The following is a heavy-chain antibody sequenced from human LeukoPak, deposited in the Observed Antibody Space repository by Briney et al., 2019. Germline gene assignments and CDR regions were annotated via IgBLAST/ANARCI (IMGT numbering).Heavy chain of an antibody. Sequence: ASVKVSCKASGGTFSSYAISWVRQAPGQGLEWMGGIIPIFGTANYAQKFQGRVTITTDESTSTAYMELSSLRSEDTAVYYCAGRSNDFWSGFDYWGQGTLVTVAS. CDR1: GGTFSSYA. CDR3: AGRSNDFWSGFDY. CDR2: IIPIFGTA. D-gene: IGHD3-3*01. V-gene: IGHV1-69*05. J-gene: IGHJ4*02.